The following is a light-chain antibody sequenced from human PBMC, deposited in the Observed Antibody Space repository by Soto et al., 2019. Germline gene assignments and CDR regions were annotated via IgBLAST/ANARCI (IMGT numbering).Light chain of an antibody. CDR3: SSYAGSNNFPYV. V-gene: IGLV2-8*01. CDR1: RSDVGGYNY. CDR2: EVS. J-gene: IGLJ1*01. Sequence: QSVLTQPPSASGSPLQSVTISCTGTRSDVGGYNYVSWYQQHPGKAPKLIVYEVSKRPSGVPDRFSGPKSGNTASLTVSGLQAEDEADYYCSSYAGSNNFPYVFGTGTKVTVL.